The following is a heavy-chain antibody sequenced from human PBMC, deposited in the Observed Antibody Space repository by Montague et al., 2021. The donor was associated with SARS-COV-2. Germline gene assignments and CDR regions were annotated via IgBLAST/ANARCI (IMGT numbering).Heavy chain of an antibody. CDR3: ARGSVGGYYFGY. CDR1: GFIFSSYG. CDR2: IWYDGSNE. Sequence: SLRLSCAASGFIFSSYGMHWVRQAPGKGLEWVAHIWYDGSNENYXDSVKGRFTISRDNFKNTLYLQMNSLRAEDTAIYYCARGSVGGYYFGYWGQGTLVTVSS. J-gene: IGHJ4*02. V-gene: IGHV3-33*01. D-gene: IGHD1-26*01.